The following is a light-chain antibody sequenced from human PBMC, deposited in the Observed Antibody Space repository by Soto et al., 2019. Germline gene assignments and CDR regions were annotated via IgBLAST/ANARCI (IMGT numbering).Light chain of an antibody. V-gene: IGKV3-11*01. CDR3: QQRSRSIT. CDR2: DAS. J-gene: IGKJ5*01. Sequence: EIMLTQSPATLSLYPGERATLSCRASQSVSSYLAWYQQKPGQAPRLLIYDASNRATGIPARLSGSGSGTDFTLTISSLEPEDFAVYYCQQRSRSITFDQGTRLEIK. CDR1: QSVSSY.